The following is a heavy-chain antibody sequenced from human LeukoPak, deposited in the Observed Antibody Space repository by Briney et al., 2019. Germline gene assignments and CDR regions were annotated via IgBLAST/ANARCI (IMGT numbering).Heavy chain of an antibody. J-gene: IGHJ3*02. V-gene: IGHV3-64*01. Sequence: PGGSLRLSCAASGFTFSSYSIHWVRQAPGRGLEYVSAISSHGSNTYYANSVKGRFTISRDNSKNTLYLQMGSLRAEDMAVYYWARVGDRDAFDIWGQGTMVTVSS. CDR1: GFTFSSYS. CDR2: ISSHGSNT. CDR3: ARVGDRDAFDI.